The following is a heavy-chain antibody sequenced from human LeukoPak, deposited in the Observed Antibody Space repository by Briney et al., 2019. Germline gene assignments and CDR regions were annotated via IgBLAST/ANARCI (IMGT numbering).Heavy chain of an antibody. Sequence: LAGGSLRLSCAASGFTFDDYAMHWVRQAPGKGLEWVSGISWNNDNIGYANSVKGRFTISRDNAENSLYLQMSGLRTEDTAVYFCAKAPGYSYGNWYFDLWGRGTLVTVSS. CDR2: ISWNNDNI. CDR1: GFTFDDYA. V-gene: IGHV3-9*01. D-gene: IGHD5-18*01. CDR3: AKAPGYSYGNWYFDL. J-gene: IGHJ2*01.